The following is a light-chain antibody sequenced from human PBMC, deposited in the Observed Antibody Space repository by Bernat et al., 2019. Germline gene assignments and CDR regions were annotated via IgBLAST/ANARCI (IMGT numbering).Light chain of an antibody. V-gene: IGLV2-14*03. CDR1: SSDVGGYNY. CDR2: DVS. CDR3: SSVSITSPPVV. Sequence: QSALTQPASVSGSPGQSITISCTGTSSDVGGYNYVSWYQQHPGRAPKLMIFDVSNRPSGVSDRFSGSKSGNTASLTISGLRPEDEAAYYCSSVSITSPPVVLGGGT. J-gene: IGLJ3*02.